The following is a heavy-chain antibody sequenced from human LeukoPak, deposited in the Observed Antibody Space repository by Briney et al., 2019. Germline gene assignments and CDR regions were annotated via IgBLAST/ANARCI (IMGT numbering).Heavy chain of an antibody. V-gene: IGHV4-59*01. CDR2: IYYSGST. D-gene: IGHD3-3*01. CDR3: ARVGTPGYDFWSGYQVFDY. J-gene: IGHJ4*02. CDR1: GGSISSYY. Sequence: SETLSLTCTVSGGSISSYYWSWIRQPPGKGLEWIGYIYYSGSTNYNPSLKSRVTISVDTSKNQFSLKLSSVTAADTAVYYCARVGTPGYDFWSGYQVFDYWGQGTLVTVSS.